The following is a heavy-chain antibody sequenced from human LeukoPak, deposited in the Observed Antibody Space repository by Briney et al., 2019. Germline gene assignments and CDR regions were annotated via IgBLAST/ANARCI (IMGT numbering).Heavy chain of an antibody. CDR1: GYTFTSYY. J-gene: IGHJ4*02. Sequence: ASVKVSCKASGYTFTSYYMHWVRQAPGQGLEWMGIINPSGGSTSYAQKFQGRVTMTRDTSTSTVYMELSSLRSEDTAVYYCATLLTGYTSTDYWGQGTLVTVSS. CDR3: ATLLTGYTSTDY. CDR2: INPSGGST. V-gene: IGHV1-46*01. D-gene: IGHD3-9*01.